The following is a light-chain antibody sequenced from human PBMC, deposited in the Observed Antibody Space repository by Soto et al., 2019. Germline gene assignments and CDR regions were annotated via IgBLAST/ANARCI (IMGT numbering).Light chain of an antibody. Sequence: ERIMTQSPATLSVSPGESATLSCRASQSVSSNLAWYQQKPGQAPRILIYGVSTRATGIPARFSGSGSETKFTLTISSLQSEDFAVYYCQQYNNWPPLTFGGGTKVEIK. V-gene: IGKV3-15*01. CDR3: QQYNNWPPLT. J-gene: IGKJ4*01. CDR1: QSVSSN. CDR2: GVS.